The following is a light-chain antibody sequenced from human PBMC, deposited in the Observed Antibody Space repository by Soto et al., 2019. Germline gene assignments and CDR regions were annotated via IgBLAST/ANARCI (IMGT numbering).Light chain of an antibody. CDR3: QQRSNWPPVT. CDR1: QTVFYSSNNKNY. V-gene: IGKV4-1*01. CDR2: DAS. Sequence: DIVLSQSPDYLAVSLGERATISCKSSQTVFYSSNNKNYLAWYQQKPGQAPRLLIYDASNRATGIPARFSGSGSGTDFTLTISSLEPEDFAVYYCQQRSNWPPVTFGQGTRLEIK. J-gene: IGKJ5*01.